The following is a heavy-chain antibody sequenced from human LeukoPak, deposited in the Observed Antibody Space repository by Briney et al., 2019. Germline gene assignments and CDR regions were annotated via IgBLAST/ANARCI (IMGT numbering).Heavy chain of an antibody. CDR3: ARINSVVTQGDY. CDR1: GGSISSSSYY. CDR2: IYYSGST. V-gene: IGHV4-39*07. J-gene: IGHJ4*02. Sequence: SETLSLTCTVSGGSISSSSYYWGWIRQPPGKGLEWIGSIYYSGSTYYNPSLKSRVTISVDTSKNQFSLKLSSVTAADTAVYYCARINSVVTQGDYWGQGTLVTVSS. D-gene: IGHD4-23*01.